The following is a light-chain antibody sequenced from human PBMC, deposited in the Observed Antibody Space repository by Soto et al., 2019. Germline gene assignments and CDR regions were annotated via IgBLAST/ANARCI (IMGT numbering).Light chain of an antibody. Sequence: EIVLTQSPSTLSLSPGERATLSCRASQSVTSNRLAWYQQKPGQAPRLLIYGASSRATGIPDRFSGSGSGTDFTLTISRLEPEDFAVYFCQHYGSVGTFGQGTKVEIK. V-gene: IGKV3-20*01. J-gene: IGKJ1*01. CDR3: QHYGSVGT. CDR1: QSVTSNR. CDR2: GAS.